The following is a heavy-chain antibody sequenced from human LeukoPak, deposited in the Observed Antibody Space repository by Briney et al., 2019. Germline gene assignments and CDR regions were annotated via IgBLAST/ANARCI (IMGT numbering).Heavy chain of an antibody. D-gene: IGHD1-14*01. CDR2: ISGYNGNT. CDR3: ATSPGYDY. J-gene: IGHJ4*02. CDR1: GYSFSSYG. Sequence: ASVKVSCKAAGYSFSSYGITWVRQAPGQGLEWVGWISGYNGNTNYAQNLQGRVTMTTDTSTNTAYMELRSLRSEDTAVYYCATSPGYDYWGQGTLVTVSS. V-gene: IGHV1-18*01.